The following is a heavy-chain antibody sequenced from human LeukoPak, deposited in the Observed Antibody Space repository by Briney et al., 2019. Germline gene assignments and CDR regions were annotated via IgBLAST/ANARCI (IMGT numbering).Heavy chain of an antibody. CDR2: INPNSGDT. V-gene: IGHV1-2*02. J-gene: IGHJ4*02. D-gene: IGHD2-2*01. CDR3: ARANPLYCSSTTCLFDY. Sequence: ASVNVSCKASGYTFTDYYMHWVRQAPGQGFEWMGWINPNSGDTNYAQKFQGRVTMTRDTTISTAHMELSRLRSDDTAVYYCARANPLYCSSTTCLFDYWGQGTLVTVSS. CDR1: GYTFTDYY.